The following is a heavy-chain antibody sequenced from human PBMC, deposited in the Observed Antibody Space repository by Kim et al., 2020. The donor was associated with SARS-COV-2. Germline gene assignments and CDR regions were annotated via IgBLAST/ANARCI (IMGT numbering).Heavy chain of an antibody. Sequence: SETLSLTCTVSGGSISSSTYYWGWIRQPPGKGLEWIGSSYYSGSTYYSPSLKSRVTISVDTSKNQFSLNLRFVTVADTAVYFCARGAGPGSIIVSWGQGT. D-gene: IGHD3-10*01. J-gene: IGHJ4*02. V-gene: IGHV4-39*01. CDR3: ARGAGPGSIIVS. CDR1: GGSISSSTYY. CDR2: SYYSGST.